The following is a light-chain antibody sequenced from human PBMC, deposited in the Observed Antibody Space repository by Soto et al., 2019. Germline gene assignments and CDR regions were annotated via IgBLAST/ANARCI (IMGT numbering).Light chain of an antibody. Sequence: EIVLTQSPGTLSLSPGERATLSCRASQSVSTSYLAWYQQKPGQAPRLLIYGASSRATGIPDRFSGSGSGADFTLTISRLEPDDFAVYYCQQYGSVPITFGGGTKGEIK. CDR2: GAS. CDR1: QSVSTSY. CDR3: QQYGSVPIT. V-gene: IGKV3-20*01. J-gene: IGKJ4*01.